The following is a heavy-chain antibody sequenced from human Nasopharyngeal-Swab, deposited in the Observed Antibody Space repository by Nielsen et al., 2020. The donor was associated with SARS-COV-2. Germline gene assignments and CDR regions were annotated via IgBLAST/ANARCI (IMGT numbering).Heavy chain of an antibody. D-gene: IGHD3-3*01. CDR2: INPSGGST. CDR3: ARARFLEWLPLYYYGMDV. Sequence: WVRQAPGQGLEWMGIINPSGGSTSYAQKFQGRVTITADESTSTAYMELSSLRSEDTAVYYSARARFLEWLPLYYYGMDVWGQGTTVTVSS. V-gene: IGHV1-46*01. J-gene: IGHJ6*02.